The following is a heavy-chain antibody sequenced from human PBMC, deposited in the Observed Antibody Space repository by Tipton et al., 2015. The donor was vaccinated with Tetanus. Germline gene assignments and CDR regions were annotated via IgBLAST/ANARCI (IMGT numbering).Heavy chain of an antibody. D-gene: IGHD5-24*01. CDR3: ARGVTDGYNRRFDY. V-gene: IGHV4-4*07. J-gene: IGHJ4*02. CDR2: ISNGNP. CDR1: RGPISSYY. Sequence: ESLRLSCTVSRGPISSYYWSWIRQPAGKGLEWIGHISNGNPDYTPSLKSRVTLSVDTSKNEFSLKLRSVTAADTAVYYCARGVTDGYNRRFDYWGQGTLVAVSS.